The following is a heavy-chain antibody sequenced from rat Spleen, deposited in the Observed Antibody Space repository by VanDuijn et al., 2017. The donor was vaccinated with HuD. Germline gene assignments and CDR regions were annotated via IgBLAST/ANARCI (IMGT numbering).Heavy chain of an antibody. J-gene: IGHJ3*01. Sequence: EVQLVESDGGLVQPGRSLKLSCAASGFTFSDYYMAWVRQAPTKGLEWVATINYDGCCTYYRDSVKGLFTISRDNAKSTLYLQIDSLRSEDTATYYCARGGYGGYSANWFAYWGQGTLVTVSS. CDR3: ARGGYGGYSANWFAY. V-gene: IGHV5-29*01. D-gene: IGHD1-11*01. CDR2: INYDGCCT. CDR1: GFTFSDYY.